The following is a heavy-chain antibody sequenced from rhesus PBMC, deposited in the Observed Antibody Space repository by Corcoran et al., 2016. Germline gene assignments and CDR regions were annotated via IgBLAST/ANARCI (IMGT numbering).Heavy chain of an antibody. D-gene: IGHD2-27*01. J-gene: IGHJ4*01. CDR2: ISGSGGST. CDR3: AKSPEFTFPGY. V-gene: IGHV4-173*01. Sequence: QPQLQESGPGLVKPSEPLSLTCAVSGDSISSNYWSWIRQPPGKGLEWIGRISGSGGSTHSHPPLKSRVTISPDTSKNQYSLKLSSVTAADTAVYYCAKSPEFTFPGYWGQGVLVTVSS. CDR1: GDSISSNY.